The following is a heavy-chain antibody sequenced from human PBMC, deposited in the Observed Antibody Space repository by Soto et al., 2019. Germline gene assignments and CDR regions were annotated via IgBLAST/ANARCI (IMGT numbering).Heavy chain of an antibody. D-gene: IGHD3-9*01. CDR3: ARVYYDILTGYYLGDNWFDP. CDR1: GYTFTSYG. V-gene: IGHV1-18*01. Sequence: GASVKVSSKASGYTFTSYGISSVRQAPGPGLEWMGWISAYNGNTNYAQKLQGRVTMTTDTSTSTAYMELRSLRSDDTAVYYCARVYYDILTGYYLGDNWFDPWGQGTLVTVS. J-gene: IGHJ5*02. CDR2: ISAYNGNT.